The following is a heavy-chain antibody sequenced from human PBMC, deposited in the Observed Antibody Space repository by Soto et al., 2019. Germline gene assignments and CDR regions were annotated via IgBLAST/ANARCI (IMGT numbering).Heavy chain of an antibody. D-gene: IGHD3-10*01. CDR1: GFTFSSYD. Sequence: PGGSLRLSCAASGFTFSSYDMHWVSQATGKGLEWVSAIGTAGDTYYPGSVKGRFTISRENAKNSLYLQMNSLRAEDTAVYYCARLSGSHYYYYGMDVWGQGTTVTVSS. V-gene: IGHV3-13*01. J-gene: IGHJ6*02. CDR2: IGTAGDT. CDR3: ARLSGSHYYYYGMDV.